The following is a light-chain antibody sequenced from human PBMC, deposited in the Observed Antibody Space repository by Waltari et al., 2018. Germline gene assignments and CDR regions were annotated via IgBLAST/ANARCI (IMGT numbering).Light chain of an antibody. CDR3: QSYDRSLSAWV. J-gene: IGLJ3*02. Sequence: QSVLTQPPSVSGAPGQRVTISCTGSSSNIGADYDVHWYQHLPGTAPKLLIYGNNNRPSGVPDRFSGSKSGTSASLAITGLQAEDEADYYCQSYDRSLSAWVFGGGTKVTVL. V-gene: IGLV1-40*01. CDR1: SSNIGADYD. CDR2: GNN.